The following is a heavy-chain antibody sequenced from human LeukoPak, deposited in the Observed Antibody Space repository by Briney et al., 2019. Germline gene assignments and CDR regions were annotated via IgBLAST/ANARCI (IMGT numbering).Heavy chain of an antibody. Sequence: PSETLSLTCTVSGGSISSYYWSWIRQPPGKALEWIGYIHYSGSTYYNPSLKSRVTISVDTSKNQFSLKLSSVTAADTAVYYCARIYDILTGYPYWGQGTLVTVSS. V-gene: IGHV4-59*12. J-gene: IGHJ4*02. CDR3: ARIYDILTGYPY. CDR2: IHYSGST. CDR1: GGSISSYY. D-gene: IGHD3-9*01.